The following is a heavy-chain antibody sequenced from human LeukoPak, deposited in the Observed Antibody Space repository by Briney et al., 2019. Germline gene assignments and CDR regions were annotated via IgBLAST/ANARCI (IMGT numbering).Heavy chain of an antibody. Sequence: SETLSLNCTVSGGSIVSYYWSWIRQPPGGGLEWIGYFYSSGSTSYNPSLKSRVTISSDMSVKHFSLMLTSVTAADTAVYYRARYYDGGGPRRRFFDIWGQGVPVTVSS. V-gene: IGHV4-59*01. CDR3: ARYYDGGGPRRRFFDI. D-gene: IGHD3-22*01. J-gene: IGHJ4*02. CDR1: GGSIVSYY. CDR2: FYSSGST.